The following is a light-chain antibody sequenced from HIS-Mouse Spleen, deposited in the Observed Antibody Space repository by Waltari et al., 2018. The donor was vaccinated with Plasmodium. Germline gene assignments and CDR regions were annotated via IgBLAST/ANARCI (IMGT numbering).Light chain of an antibody. CDR2: GKN. Sequence: SSELTQDPAVSVALGQTVRITCQGASPRRHYASWYQQKPGQAPVLALHGKNNRPSGIPDRVAGSSSGNTASLTITGAQAEDEADYYCNSRDSSGNHQVFGGGTKLTVL. CDR3: NSRDSSGNHQV. CDR1: SPRRHY. V-gene: IGLV3-19*01. J-gene: IGLJ3*02.